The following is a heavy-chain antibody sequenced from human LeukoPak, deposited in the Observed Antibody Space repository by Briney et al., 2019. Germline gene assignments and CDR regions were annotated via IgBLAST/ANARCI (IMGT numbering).Heavy chain of an antibody. V-gene: IGHV3-33*03. CDR2: IHNDGTMG. D-gene: IGHD1-14*01. CDR1: GFTFSRVG. Sequence: PGGSRRLSWVGAGFTFSRVGMQWVRQAPGKGLEWVAVIHNDGTMGQDADTVQGRFNIYNANTQDTLYLQMNSLRDDDTAVYYCAKEGEPFRGYLDVWGKGTPVTVSS. J-gene: IGHJ6*03. CDR3: AKEGEPFRGYLDV.